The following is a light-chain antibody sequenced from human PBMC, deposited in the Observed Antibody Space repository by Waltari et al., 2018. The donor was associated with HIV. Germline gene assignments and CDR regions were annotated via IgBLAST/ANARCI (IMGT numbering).Light chain of an antibody. J-gene: IGLJ1*01. CDR1: GSVVGGFNL. Sequence: QSALTQPASVSGSPGPSITLPCTGPGSVVGGFNLVSWYQQHPGKAPKLMIYEGSKRPSGVSNRFSGSKSGNTASLTISGLQAEDEADYYCCSYAGSSSYVFGTGTKVTVL. V-gene: IGLV2-23*01. CDR2: EGS. CDR3: CSYAGSSSYV.